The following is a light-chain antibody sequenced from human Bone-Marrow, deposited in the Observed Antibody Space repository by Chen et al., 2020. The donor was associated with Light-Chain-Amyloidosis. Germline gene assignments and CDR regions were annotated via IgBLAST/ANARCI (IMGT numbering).Light chain of an antibody. CDR2: DDS. CDR1: NIGSTS. Sequence: SYVLTQPYSVSVAPGQTATIACGGNNIGSTSVHWYQQTPGQAPLLVVYDDSDRPSGIPERLSGSNSGNTATLTISRVEAGDEADYYCQVWDRSSDRPVFGGGTKVTVL. J-gene: IGLJ3*02. V-gene: IGLV3-21*02. CDR3: QVWDRSSDRPV.